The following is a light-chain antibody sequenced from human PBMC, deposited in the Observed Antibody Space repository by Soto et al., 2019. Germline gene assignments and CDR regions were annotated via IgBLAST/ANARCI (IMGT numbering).Light chain of an antibody. CDR3: QQYGNSPAST. CDR2: GAS. V-gene: IGKV3-20*01. J-gene: IGKJ2*01. CDR1: QSVRSNY. Sequence: ETVLTQSPGTLSLSPGERATLSCRASQSVRSNYLAWYQQKPGQAPRLLIYGASTRATGIPGRFSGSGSGTEFTLTISRLEPEDFAVYYCQQYGNSPASTFGQGTKLDIK.